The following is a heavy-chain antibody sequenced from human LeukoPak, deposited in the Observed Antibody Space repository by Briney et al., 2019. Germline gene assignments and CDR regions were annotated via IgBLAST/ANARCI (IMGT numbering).Heavy chain of an antibody. Sequence: GGSLRLSCAASGFTFSSYAMSWVRQAPGKGLEWVSAISGSGGSTYYADSVKGRFTISRDNAKNSLYLQMNSLRAEDTALYYCAKGGRGGYYYDSDHFDYWGQGTLVTVSS. J-gene: IGHJ4*02. CDR2: ISGSGGST. V-gene: IGHV3-23*01. CDR1: GFTFSSYA. D-gene: IGHD3-22*01. CDR3: AKGGRGGYYYDSDHFDY.